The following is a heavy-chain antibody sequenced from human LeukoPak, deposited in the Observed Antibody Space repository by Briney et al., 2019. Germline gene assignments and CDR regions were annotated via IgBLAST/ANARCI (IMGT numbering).Heavy chain of an antibody. D-gene: IGHD3-3*01. CDR3: AKNGLRFLEWLSSFDY. Sequence: GGSLRLPCAASGFTFSSYAMSWVRQAPGKGLEWVSAISGSGGSTYYADSVKGRFTISRDNSKNTLYLQMNGLRAEDTAVYYCAKNGLRFLEWLSSFDYWGQGTLVTVSS. CDR1: GFTFSSYA. CDR2: ISGSGGST. V-gene: IGHV3-23*01. J-gene: IGHJ4*02.